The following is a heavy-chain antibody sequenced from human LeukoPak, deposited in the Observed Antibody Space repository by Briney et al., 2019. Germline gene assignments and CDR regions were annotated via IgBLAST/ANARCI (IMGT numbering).Heavy chain of an antibody. J-gene: IGHJ4*02. D-gene: IGHD3-3*01. CDR3: AKDGHNNGYYPAE. Sequence: GASVKVSCKASGGTFSSYAISWVRQAPGQGLEWMGEINPSGGGTSYAQKFQGRVIMTRDTSTSTVYMELSSLRSEDTAVYYCAKDGHNNGYYPAEWGQGTLVTVSS. CDR2: INPSGGGT. CDR1: GGTFSSYA. V-gene: IGHV1-46*01.